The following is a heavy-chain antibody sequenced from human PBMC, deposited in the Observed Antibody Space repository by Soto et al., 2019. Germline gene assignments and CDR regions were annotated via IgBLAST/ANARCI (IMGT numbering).Heavy chain of an antibody. Sequence: QVQLVQSGAEVEKPGASVKVSCKASGYTFTSYYMHWVRQAPGQGLEWMGIINPSGGSTSYAQKFQGRVTMTRDTSTSTVYMELSSLRSEDTAVYYCARDQQITQGQPGIDPWGQGTLVTVSS. J-gene: IGHJ5*02. D-gene: IGHD1-20*01. CDR3: ARDQQITQGQPGIDP. V-gene: IGHV1-46*03. CDR2: INPSGGST. CDR1: GYTFTSYY.